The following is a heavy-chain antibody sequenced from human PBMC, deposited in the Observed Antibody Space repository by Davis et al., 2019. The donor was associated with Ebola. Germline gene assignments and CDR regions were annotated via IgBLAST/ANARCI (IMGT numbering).Heavy chain of an antibody. CDR3: ATHRFIVVVVEATQGITGWFDP. J-gene: IGHJ5*02. V-gene: IGHV3-11*04. D-gene: IGHD2-15*01. CDR1: GFTFTDYY. CDR2: ISKTGNTV. Sequence: GGSLRLSCAASGFTFTDYYMSWIRQAPGKGLEWISYISKTGNTVFYADSVKGRFTISRDNAENSLFLQMNSLRAEDTAVYYCATHRFIVVVVEATQGITGWFDPWGQGTLVTVSS.